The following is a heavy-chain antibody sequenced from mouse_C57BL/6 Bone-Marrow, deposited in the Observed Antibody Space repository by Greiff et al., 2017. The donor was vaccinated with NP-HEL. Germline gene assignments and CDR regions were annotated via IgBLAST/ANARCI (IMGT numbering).Heavy chain of an antibody. V-gene: IGHV1-64*01. Sequence: VQLQQPGAELVKPGASVKLSCKASGYTFTSYWMHWVKQRPGQGLEWIGMIHPNSGSTNYNEKFKSKATLTVDKSSSTAYMRLSSLTSEDSAVYFCARDYGDYFDYWGQGTTLTVSS. J-gene: IGHJ2*01. CDR1: GYTFTSYW. CDR2: IHPNSGST. CDR3: ARDYGDYFDY. D-gene: IGHD1-1*01.